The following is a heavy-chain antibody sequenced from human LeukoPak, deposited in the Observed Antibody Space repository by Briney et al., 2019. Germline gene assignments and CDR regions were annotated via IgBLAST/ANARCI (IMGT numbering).Heavy chain of an antibody. D-gene: IGHD1-14*01. CDR3: ARLGRYYYYYGMEV. J-gene: IGHJ6*02. CDR2: ISGSGGST. V-gene: IGHV3-23*01. CDR1: GFTFSGHA. Sequence: GGSLRLSCAASGFTFSGHAMNWVRQAPGKGLEWVSAISGSGGSTYYADSVKGRFTTSRDNSKNTLYLQMNSLRAEDTAVYYCARLGRYYYYYGMEVWGQGTTVTVSS.